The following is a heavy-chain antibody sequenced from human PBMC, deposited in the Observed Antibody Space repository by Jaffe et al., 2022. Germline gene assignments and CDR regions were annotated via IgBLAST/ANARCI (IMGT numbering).Heavy chain of an antibody. CDR2: IKQDGSEK. J-gene: IGHJ6*03. V-gene: IGHV3-7*05. D-gene: IGHD3-9*01. Sequence: EVQLVESGGGLVQPGGSLRLSCAASGFTFSSYWMSWVRQAPGKGLEWVANIKQDGSEKYYVDSVKGRFTISRDNAKNSLYLQMNSLRAEDTAVYYCARDNEMGHLSILTGSSYYYYYYYMDVWGKGTTVTVSS. CDR3: ARDNEMGHLSILTGSSYYYYYYYMDV. CDR1: GFTFSSYW.